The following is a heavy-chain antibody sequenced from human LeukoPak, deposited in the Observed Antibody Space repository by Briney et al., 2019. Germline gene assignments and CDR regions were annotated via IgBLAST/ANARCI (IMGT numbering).Heavy chain of an antibody. V-gene: IGHV3-48*01. Sequence: GGSLRLSCVASGFTFSSYSMNWVRQAPGKGLEWISYISSSSPTVNYADSVKGRFTISRDNAKNTLYLLMNSLRAEDTAVYYCARDPSIRRLYYFDYWGQGTLVTVSS. D-gene: IGHD4/OR15-4a*01. CDR1: GFTFSSYS. CDR2: ISSSSPTV. CDR3: ARDPSIRRLYYFDY. J-gene: IGHJ4*02.